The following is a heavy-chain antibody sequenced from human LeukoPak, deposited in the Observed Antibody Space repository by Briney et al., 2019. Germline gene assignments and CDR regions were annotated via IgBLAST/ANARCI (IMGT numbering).Heavy chain of an antibody. Sequence: SETLSLTCTVSGGSISSYYCGWIRQPPGKGLEWIGYIYYSGSTNYNPSLKSRVTISVDTSKNQFSLKLSSATAADTAVYYCARARRIAAADYWGQGTLVTVSS. D-gene: IGHD6-13*01. CDR2: IYYSGST. J-gene: IGHJ4*02. V-gene: IGHV4-59*01. CDR3: ARARRIAAADY. CDR1: GGSISSYY.